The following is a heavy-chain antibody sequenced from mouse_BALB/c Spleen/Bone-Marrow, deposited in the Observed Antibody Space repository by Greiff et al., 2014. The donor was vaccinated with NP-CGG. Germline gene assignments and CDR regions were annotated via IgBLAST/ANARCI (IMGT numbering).Heavy chain of an antibody. D-gene: IGHD1-1*01. V-gene: IGHV14-3*02. Sequence: VQLQQSGAELVKPGASVKLSCTASGFNIKDTYMHWVKQRPEQGLEWIGRIDPANGNTKYDPKFQGKATITADTSSNTDFLQLNSLASEDTAVYYGAPYYYGSSQFAYWGQGTLVTVSA. J-gene: IGHJ3*01. CDR1: GFNIKDTY. CDR2: IDPANGNT. CDR3: APYYYGSSQFAY.